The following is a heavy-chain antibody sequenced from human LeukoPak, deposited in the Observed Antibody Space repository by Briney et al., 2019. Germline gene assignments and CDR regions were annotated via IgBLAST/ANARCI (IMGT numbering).Heavy chain of an antibody. D-gene: IGHD3-10*01. CDR1: GFTFSTYI. V-gene: IGHV3-48*01. CDR3: ATDVRRNSWFGYLDY. J-gene: IGHJ4*02. CDR2: ISSGSSTI. Sequence: GGSLRLSCAASGFTFSTYIMNWVRQAPGKGLEWVSYISSGSSTIYYADSVKGRFTISRDNAKNSLYLQMNSLRADDTAVYYCATDVRRNSWFGYLDYWGQGTLVTVSS.